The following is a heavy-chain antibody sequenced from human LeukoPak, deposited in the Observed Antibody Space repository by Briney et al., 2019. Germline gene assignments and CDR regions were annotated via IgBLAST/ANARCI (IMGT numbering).Heavy chain of an antibody. CDR1: GFTFSSYE. D-gene: IGHD6-19*01. J-gene: IGHJ4*02. Sequence: GGSLRLSCAASGFTFSSYEMSWVRQAPGKGLEWVSGLSGSGTTTYHADSVKGRFTISRDNSNNTLFLQINSLRAEDTALYYCAKSRSHSSAWYGSDFDYWGQGTLVTVSS. CDR3: AKSRSHSSAWYGSDFDY. V-gene: IGHV3-23*01. CDR2: LSGSGTTT.